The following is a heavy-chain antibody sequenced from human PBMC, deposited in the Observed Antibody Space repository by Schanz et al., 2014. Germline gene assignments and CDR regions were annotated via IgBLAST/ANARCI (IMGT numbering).Heavy chain of an antibody. Sequence: VQLVESGGDLVQPGGSLRLSCAASGFTFRNYAMDWVRQPPRKGLEWIGEINQSGRASYNPSLKSRVTISVDTSNNQFSLKVTSVTAADTALYFCARGYDFWSGLRGGDYWGQGTLVTVSS. D-gene: IGHD3-3*01. J-gene: IGHJ4*02. CDR2: INQSGRA. CDR1: GFTFRNYA. V-gene: IGHV4-34*01. CDR3: ARGYDFWSGLRGGDY.